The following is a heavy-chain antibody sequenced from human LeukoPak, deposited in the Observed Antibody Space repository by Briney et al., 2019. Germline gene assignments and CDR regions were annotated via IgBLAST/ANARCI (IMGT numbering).Heavy chain of an antibody. CDR3: ARDRAGPYYMDV. CDR1: GYTFTSYG. Sequence: ASVRVSCKESGYTFTSYGISWGRQAPGQGLEWRGWISADNGKTNYAQKLQGRVTMTTDTSKSPAYMGLRSLRSDDTAVYNCARDRAGPYYMDVWGKGTTVTVSS. CDR2: ISADNGKT. J-gene: IGHJ6*03. V-gene: IGHV1-18*01.